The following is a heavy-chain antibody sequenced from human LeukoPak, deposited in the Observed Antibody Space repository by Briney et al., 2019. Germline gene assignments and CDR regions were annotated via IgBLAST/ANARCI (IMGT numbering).Heavy chain of an antibody. CDR1: GFTFSSYA. V-gene: IGHV3-30*04. CDR3: ARERDSGYV. J-gene: IGHJ4*02. CDR2: ISYDGSNK. Sequence: GGSLRLSCAASGFTFSSYAMHWVRQAPGKGLEWVAVISYDGSNKYYADSVKGRFTISRDNAKNSLYLQMNSLRAEDTAVYYCARERDSGYVWGQGTLVTVSS. D-gene: IGHD5-12*01.